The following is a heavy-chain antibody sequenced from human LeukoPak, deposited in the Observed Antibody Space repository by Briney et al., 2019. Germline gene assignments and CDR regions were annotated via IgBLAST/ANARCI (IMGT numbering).Heavy chain of an antibody. CDR2: INSDGSWT. CDR3: ARAINYNLIDY. D-gene: IGHD4-11*01. V-gene: IGHV3-74*01. CDR1: GNYW. Sequence: GGSLRLSCAASGNYWMHWVRQAPGKGLVWVSHINSDGSWTSYADSVKGRLTISRDNAKNTLYLQMNSLRAEDTAVYYCARAINYNLIDYWGQGTPVTVSS. J-gene: IGHJ4*02.